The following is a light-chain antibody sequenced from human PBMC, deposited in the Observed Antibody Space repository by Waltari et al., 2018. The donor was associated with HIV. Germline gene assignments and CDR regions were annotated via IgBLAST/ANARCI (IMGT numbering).Light chain of an antibody. Sequence: QSMLTQPPSASGTPGQSVTISCSGTSSNIGTNYVYWYQQFPGTAPKLLIYRNNKRPSGVPDRFSGSKSGTSASLDISGLRSDDEAEYYCAAWDDTLTVVFGGGTKLTVL. V-gene: IGLV1-47*01. CDR3: AAWDDTLTVV. CDR1: SSNIGTNY. CDR2: RNN. J-gene: IGLJ2*01.